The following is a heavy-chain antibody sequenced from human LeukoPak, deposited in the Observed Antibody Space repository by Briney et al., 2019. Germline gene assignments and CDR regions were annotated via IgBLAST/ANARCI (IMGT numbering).Heavy chain of an antibody. CDR3: AHSCGGGNSAYFDY. J-gene: IGHJ4*02. CDR2: IYWDDNK. CDR1: GFSLSTNAVG. V-gene: IGHV2-5*02. D-gene: IGHD4-23*01. Sequence: SGPTLVNPTQTLTLTWTFSGFSLSTNAVGVGWIPQPPGKALEWLAVIYWDDNKRYSTSLKNRLTITKDPSRNQVVLTMTNMDPVDTATYYCAHSCGGGNSAYFDYWGQGTLVTVSS.